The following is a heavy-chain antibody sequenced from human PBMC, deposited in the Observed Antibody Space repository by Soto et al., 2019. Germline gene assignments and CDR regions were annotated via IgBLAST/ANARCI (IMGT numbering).Heavy chain of an antibody. CDR1: GFTFSSYA. J-gene: IGHJ4*02. Sequence: GGSLRLSCAASGFTFSSYAMSWVRQAPGKGLEWVSAISGSDGSTYYADSVRGRFTISRDNSKNTLYLQMNSLRAEDTAVYYCAKDPPQYYCSSTSCYHDFWGQGTLVTVSS. V-gene: IGHV3-23*01. CDR3: AKDPPQYYCSSTSCYHDF. CDR2: ISGSDGST. D-gene: IGHD2-2*01.